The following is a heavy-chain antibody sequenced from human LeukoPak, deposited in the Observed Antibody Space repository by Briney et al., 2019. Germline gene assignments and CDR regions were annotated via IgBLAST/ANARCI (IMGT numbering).Heavy chain of an antibody. CDR3: AKDRSYYYGSGSYYHY. J-gene: IGHJ4*02. CDR2: IWYDGSNK. D-gene: IGHD3-10*01. V-gene: IGHV3-33*06. CDR1: GFTFSSYG. Sequence: GGSLRLSCAASGFTFSSYGMHWVRQAPGKGLEWVAVIWYDGSNKYYANSVKGRFTISRDNSKNTLYLQMNSLRAEDTAVYYCAKDRSYYYGSGSYYHYWGQGTLVTVSS.